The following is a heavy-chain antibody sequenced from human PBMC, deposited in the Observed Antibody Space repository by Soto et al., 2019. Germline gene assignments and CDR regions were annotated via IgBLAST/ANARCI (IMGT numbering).Heavy chain of an antibody. V-gene: IGHV3-23*01. CDR3: AKDRDSSSWYRARDFGGDDY. CDR2: ISGSGGST. CDR1: GFTFSSYA. Sequence: GGSLRLSCAASGFTFSSYAMSWVRQAPGKGLEWVSAISGSGGSTYYADSVKGRFTISRDNSKNTLYLQMNSLRAEDTAVYYCAKDRDSSSWYRARDFGGDDYWGQGTLVTVSS. J-gene: IGHJ4*02. D-gene: IGHD6-13*01.